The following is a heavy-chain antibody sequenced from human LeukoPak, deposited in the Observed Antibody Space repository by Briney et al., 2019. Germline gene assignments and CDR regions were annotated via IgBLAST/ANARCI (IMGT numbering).Heavy chain of an antibody. CDR2: ISWNSGSI. D-gene: IGHD3-10*01. J-gene: IGHJ4*02. V-gene: IGHV3-9*01. CDR3: AKEDYYGSGSYGY. Sequence: PGGSLRLSCASSGFTFDDYAMHWVRQAPGKGLEWVSGISWNSGSIGYADSVKGRFTISRDNAKNSLYLQMNSLRAEDTALYYCAKEDYYGSGSYGYWGQGTLVTVSS. CDR1: GFTFDDYA.